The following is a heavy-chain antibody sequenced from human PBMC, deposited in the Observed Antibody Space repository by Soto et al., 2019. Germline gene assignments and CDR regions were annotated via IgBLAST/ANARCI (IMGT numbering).Heavy chain of an antibody. CDR3: ARGWGRIFDY. J-gene: IGHJ4*02. CDR1: GGSFSGYY. CDR2: IKHSGST. V-gene: IGHV4-34*01. D-gene: IGHD7-27*01. Sequence: QVQLQQWGAGLLKPSETLSLTCAVYGGSFSGYYWHWIRQPPGKGLEWIGEIKHSGSTNYNPSLKCRVILSVDTAKNQFSLKLSSVTAADTAVYYCARGWGRIFDYWGQGTLVTVSS.